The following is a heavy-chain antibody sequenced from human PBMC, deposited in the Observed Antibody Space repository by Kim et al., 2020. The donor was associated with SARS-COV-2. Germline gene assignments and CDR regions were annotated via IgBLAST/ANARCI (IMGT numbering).Heavy chain of an antibody. J-gene: IGHJ4*03. Sequence: GGSLRLSCAASGFTFSSYAMTWVRQAPGKGLEWVSGISGGGDSTSYADSVKGRFSISRDNSKNTLYLQLSSLRAEDTAVYYCAKDRVCSGGSCYFDCWG. CDR2: ISGGGDST. D-gene: IGHD2-15*01. V-gene: IGHV3-23*01. CDR1: GFTFSSYA. CDR3: AKDRVCSGGSCYFDC.